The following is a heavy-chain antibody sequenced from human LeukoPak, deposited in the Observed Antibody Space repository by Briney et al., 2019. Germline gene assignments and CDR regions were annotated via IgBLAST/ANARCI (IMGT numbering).Heavy chain of an antibody. D-gene: IGHD3-10*01. CDR2: IFYSGST. Sequence: SETLSLTCTVSGGSISSYYWSWIRQPPGKGLEWIGYIFYSGSTNYNPSLKSRVTISVDTSKNQFSLKLTSVTAADTAVYYCARDIVRGEDAFDIWGQGTMVTVSS. CDR1: GGSISSYY. CDR3: ARDIVRGEDAFDI. V-gene: IGHV4-59*12. J-gene: IGHJ3*02.